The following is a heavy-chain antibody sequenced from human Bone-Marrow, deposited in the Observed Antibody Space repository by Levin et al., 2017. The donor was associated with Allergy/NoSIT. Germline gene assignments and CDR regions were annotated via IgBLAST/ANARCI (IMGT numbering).Heavy chain of an antibody. Sequence: PSETLSLTCAVSGASISNSDWWSWVRQSPGKGLEWIGEIHHSETTNNNPSRESRVTISIDKSKNHISLRLDSVTAADTAVYFCAKFSPRSPQLLYGVWDYWGQGILVIVSS. J-gene: IGHJ4*02. CDR3: AKFSPRSPQLLYGVWDY. D-gene: IGHD2-2*02. CDR2: IHHSETT. V-gene: IGHV4-4*02. CDR1: GASISNSDW.